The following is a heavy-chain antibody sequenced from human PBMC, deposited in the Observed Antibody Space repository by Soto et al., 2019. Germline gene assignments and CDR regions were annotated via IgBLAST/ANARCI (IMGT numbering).Heavy chain of an antibody. CDR1: GGTFNSYS. J-gene: IGHJ4*02. V-gene: IGHV1-69*12. CDR2: IIPIFDTT. CDR3: ARGYSGSVSHFDY. D-gene: IGHD1-26*01. Sequence: QVQLVQSGAEVKKPGSSVKVSCTASGGTFNSYSLSWVRQAPGQGLEWMGGIIPIFDTTKYAQKFQGRVTIIADESTSTVYLELSSLRSEDTAIYYCARGYSGSVSHFDYWGQGTLVTVSS.